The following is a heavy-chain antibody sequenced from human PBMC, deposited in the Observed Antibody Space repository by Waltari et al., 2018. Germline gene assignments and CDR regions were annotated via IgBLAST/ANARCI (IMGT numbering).Heavy chain of an antibody. D-gene: IGHD3-22*01. J-gene: IGHJ4*02. Sequence: QVQLQESGPGLVKPSETLSLTCAVSCYSISSGYYLGWIRQPPGKGLEWIGSIYHSGSTYYNPSLKSRVTISVDTSKNQFSLKLSSVTAADTAVYYCARDLGEQYTRWGSSGYYFDYWGQGTLVTVSS. CDR3: ARDLGEQYTRWGSSGYYFDY. CDR1: CYSISSGYY. CDR2: IYHSGST. V-gene: IGHV4-38-2*02.